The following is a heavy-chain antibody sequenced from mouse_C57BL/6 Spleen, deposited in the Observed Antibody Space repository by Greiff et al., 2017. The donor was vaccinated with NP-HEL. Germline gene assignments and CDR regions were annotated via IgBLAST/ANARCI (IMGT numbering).Heavy chain of an antibody. CDR3: VRVNGYVDYFDY. Sequence: EVQLVESGGGLVQPKGSLKLSCAASGFTFNTYAMHWVRQAPGKGLEWVARLRSKSSNYATYYADSVKDRFTISRDDSQSMLYLQMNNLKTEDTAMYYCVRVNGYVDYFDYWGQGTTLTVSS. J-gene: IGHJ2*01. CDR1: GFTFNTYA. V-gene: IGHV10-3*01. D-gene: IGHD2-2*01. CDR2: LRSKSSNYAT.